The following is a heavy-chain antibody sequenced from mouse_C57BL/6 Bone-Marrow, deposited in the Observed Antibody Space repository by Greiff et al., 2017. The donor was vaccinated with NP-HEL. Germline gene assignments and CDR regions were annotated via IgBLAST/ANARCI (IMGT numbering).Heavy chain of an antibody. CDR1: GFTFSDYG. D-gene: IGHD2-1*01. Sequence: EVKLMESGGGLVKPGGSLKLSCAASGFTFSDYGMHWVRQAPEKGLEWVAYISSGSSTIYYADTVKGRFTISRDNAKNTLFLQMTSLRSEDTAMYYCARDGNYVRGYYAMDYWGQGTSVTVSS. V-gene: IGHV5-17*01. CDR2: ISSGSSTI. CDR3: ARDGNYVRGYYAMDY. J-gene: IGHJ4*01.